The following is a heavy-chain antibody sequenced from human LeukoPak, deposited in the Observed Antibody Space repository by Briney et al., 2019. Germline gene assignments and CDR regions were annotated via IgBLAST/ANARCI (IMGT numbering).Heavy chain of an antibody. Sequence: GGSLRLSCAASGFTFSSYGMHWVRQAPGKGLEWVATIKQDESEKYYVDSVKGRFTISRDNAKNSLYLQMNSLRAEDTAVYYCARPYSISWELDSWGQGTVVTVSS. J-gene: IGHJ5*01. CDR2: IKQDESEK. D-gene: IGHD6-13*01. CDR1: GFTFSSYG. CDR3: ARPYSISWELDS. V-gene: IGHV3-7*01.